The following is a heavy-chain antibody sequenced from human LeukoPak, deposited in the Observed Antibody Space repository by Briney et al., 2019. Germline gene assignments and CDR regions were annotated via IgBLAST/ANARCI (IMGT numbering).Heavy chain of an antibody. CDR2: IIPIFGTA. CDR1: GGTFISYA. D-gene: IGHD3-16*02. V-gene: IGHV1-69*06. J-gene: IGHJ4*02. CDR3: AFDVWGSYRYARLGY. Sequence: SVTVSFKASGGTFISYAISWVRQAPGQGLEWMGGIIPIFGTANYAQKFQGRVTITADKSTSTAYMELSSLRSEDTAVYYCAFDVWGSYRYARLGYWGQGTLVTVSS.